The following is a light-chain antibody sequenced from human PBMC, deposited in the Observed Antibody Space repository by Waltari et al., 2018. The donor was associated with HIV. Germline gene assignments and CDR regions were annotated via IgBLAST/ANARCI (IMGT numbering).Light chain of an antibody. Sequence: QSVLTQPPSASGTPGQRVSISCSGSSSNIGSTTVNWYQQLPGTAPKLLIYTDKQRPSGVPDRFSGSKSDTSASLAISGLQSEDEADYYCSTWDDGLDGPVFGGGTKLTVL. V-gene: IGLV1-44*01. CDR2: TDK. J-gene: IGLJ3*02. CDR1: SSNIGSTT. CDR3: STWDDGLDGPV.